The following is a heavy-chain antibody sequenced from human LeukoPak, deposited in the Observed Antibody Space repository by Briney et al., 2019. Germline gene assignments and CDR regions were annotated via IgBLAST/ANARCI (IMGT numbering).Heavy chain of an antibody. V-gene: IGHV3-53*01. CDR1: GFTVSSNH. J-gene: IGHJ4*02. CDR2: MYSGGDT. CDR3: ARVWEISFDS. Sequence: GGSLRLSCAASGFTVSSNHMCWVRQAPGKGLECVSVMYSGGDTYYADSVKGRFTFSRDNSKNTLYLQMNSLRAEDTAVYYCARVWEISFDSWGQGSLVTVSA. D-gene: IGHD3-16*02.